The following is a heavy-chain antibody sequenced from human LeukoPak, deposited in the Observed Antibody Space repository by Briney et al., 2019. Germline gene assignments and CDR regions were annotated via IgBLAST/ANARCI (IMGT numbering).Heavy chain of an antibody. V-gene: IGHV2-70*11. J-gene: IGHJ4*02. Sequence: TLSLTCTVSGDSISGYYWTWIRQPPGKALEWLARIDWDDEKHYRTSLRTRLTVSKDTSKSQVVLTMTNMDPVDTATYYCARVVRLSDNNFFDYWGQGNLVTVSS. CDR3: ARVVRLSDNNFFDY. CDR2: IDWDDEK. D-gene: IGHD3-10*02. CDR1: GDSISGYY.